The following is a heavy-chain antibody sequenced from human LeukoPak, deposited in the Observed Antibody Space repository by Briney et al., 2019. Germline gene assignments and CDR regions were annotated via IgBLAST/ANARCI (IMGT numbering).Heavy chain of an antibody. Sequence: GSLRLSCAASGFTFSSYAMSWVRQAPGKGLEWVSAISGSGGGTYYADSVKGRFAISRDNSKNTLYLQMNSLRAEDTAVYYCARSSTIFGVVIMSVRYFDYWGQGTLVTVSS. CDR3: ARSSTIFGVVIMSVRYFDY. CDR2: ISGSGGGT. D-gene: IGHD3-3*01. J-gene: IGHJ4*02. V-gene: IGHV3-23*01. CDR1: GFTFSSYA.